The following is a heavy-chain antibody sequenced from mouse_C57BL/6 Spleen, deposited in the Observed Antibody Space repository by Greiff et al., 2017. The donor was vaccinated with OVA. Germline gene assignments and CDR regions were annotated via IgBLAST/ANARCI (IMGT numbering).Heavy chain of an antibody. Sequence: VQLQQSGPELVKPGASVKIPCKASGYTFTDYNMDWVKQSHGKSLEWIGDINPNNGGTIYNQKFKGKATLTVDKSSSTAYMELRSLTSEETAVYYCARAVYYDYDEGPWFAYWGQGTLVTVSA. CDR1: GYTFTDYN. CDR3: ARAVYYDYDEGPWFAY. J-gene: IGHJ3*01. D-gene: IGHD2-4*01. V-gene: IGHV1-18*01. CDR2: INPNNGGT.